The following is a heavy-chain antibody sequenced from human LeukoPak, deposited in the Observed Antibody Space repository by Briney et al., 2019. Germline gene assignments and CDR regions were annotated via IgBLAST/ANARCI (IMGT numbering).Heavy chain of an antibody. J-gene: IGHJ6*03. Sequence: SETLSLTCTVSGGSISSSSYYWGWIRQPPGKGLEWIGSIYYSGSTYYNPSLKSRVTRSVDTAKNQFSLKLSSVTAADTAVYYCAREYDFWSGYYYYYYMDVWGKGTTVTVSS. CDR1: GGSISSSSYY. D-gene: IGHD3-3*01. CDR3: AREYDFWSGYYYYYYMDV. CDR2: IYYSGST. V-gene: IGHV4-39*01.